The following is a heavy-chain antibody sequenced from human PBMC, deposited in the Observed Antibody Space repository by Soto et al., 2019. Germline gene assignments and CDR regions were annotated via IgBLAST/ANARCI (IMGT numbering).Heavy chain of an antibody. Sequence: SVKVSCKASGGTFSNFVISWVRQAPGQGREWMGGNIPIFGTANYAQKFQGRVTIIADESTGTTYMELTSLRSEDTAVYYYARAPILVGELIYENYFDYWGQGTMVTVSS. V-gene: IGHV1-69*13. CDR1: GGTFSNFV. J-gene: IGHJ4*02. CDR2: NIPIFGTA. CDR3: ARAPILVGELIYENYFDY. D-gene: IGHD3-10*01.